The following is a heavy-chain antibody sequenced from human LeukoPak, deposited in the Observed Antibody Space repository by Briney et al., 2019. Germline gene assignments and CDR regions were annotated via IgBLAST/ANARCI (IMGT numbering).Heavy chain of an antibody. D-gene: IGHD3-22*01. CDR3: ARGGSSGYYYGSDY. V-gene: IGHV1-2*04. J-gene: IGHJ4*02. Sequence: ASVKVSCKASGYTFTGYYMHWVRQAPGQGLEWMGWINPNSGGTNYAQKFQGWVTMTRDTSISTAYMELSRLRSDDTAVYYCARGGSSGYYYGSDYWGQGTLVTVSP. CDR1: GYTFTGYY. CDR2: INPNSGGT.